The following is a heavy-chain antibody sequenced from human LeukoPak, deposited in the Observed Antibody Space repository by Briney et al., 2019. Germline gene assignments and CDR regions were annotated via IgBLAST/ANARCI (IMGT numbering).Heavy chain of an antibody. CDR3: AREVGNWNYKFDP. CDR2: IIPIFDAA. D-gene: IGHD1-7*01. Sequence: SVKVSCKASGDTFSNHAIIWVRQAPGHGLEWVGRIIPIFDAANYAQKFQGRVTITADKSTSTVYMELSSLRSEDTAVFYCAREVGNWNYKFDPWGQGTLVTVSS. CDR1: GDTFSNHA. J-gene: IGHJ5*02. V-gene: IGHV1-69*06.